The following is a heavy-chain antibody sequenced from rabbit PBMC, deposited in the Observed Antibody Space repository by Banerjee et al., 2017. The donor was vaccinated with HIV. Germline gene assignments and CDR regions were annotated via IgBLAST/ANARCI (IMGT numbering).Heavy chain of an antibody. V-gene: IGHV1S45*01. CDR3: TRNANGGWDL. D-gene: IGHD4-1*01. J-gene: IGHJ4*01. CDR2: IYTGDGSI. CDR1: GFTISNNYW. Sequence: QEQLVESRGGLVTPGGSLKLSCKASGFTISNNYWMNWVRQAPGKGLEWIACIYTGDGSIYFANWAKGRFTISIASSTTVTLQMPSLTAADTATYFCTRNANGGWDLWGPGTLVTVS.